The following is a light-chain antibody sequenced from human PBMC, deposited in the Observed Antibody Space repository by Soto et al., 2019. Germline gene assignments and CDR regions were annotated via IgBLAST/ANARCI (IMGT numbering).Light chain of an antibody. V-gene: IGKV1-5*03. CDR2: KAS. CDR1: ESISSW. Sequence: DIQMTHSPSTLSASVGDRVSITCRASESISSWLAWYQQKPVKAPKLLIYKASSLESGVPSRFSGSGSGTDFTLTISRLEPEDFAVYYCQQRSNWPPWTFGQGTKVDI. CDR3: QQRSNWPPWT. J-gene: IGKJ1*01.